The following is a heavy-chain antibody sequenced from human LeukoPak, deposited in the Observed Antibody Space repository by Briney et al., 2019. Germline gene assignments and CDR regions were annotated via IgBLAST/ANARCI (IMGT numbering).Heavy chain of an antibody. CDR1: GFTVSSNY. V-gene: IGHV3-23*01. J-gene: IGHJ4*02. CDR2: ISGSGGST. D-gene: IGHD5-12*01. Sequence: GGSLRLSCAASGFTVSSNYMSWVRQAPGKGLEWVSAISGSGGSTYYADSVKGRFTISRDNSKNTLYLQMNSLRAEDTAVYYCAKMGHRSKKWPFDYWGQGTLVTVSS. CDR3: AKMGHRSKKWPFDY.